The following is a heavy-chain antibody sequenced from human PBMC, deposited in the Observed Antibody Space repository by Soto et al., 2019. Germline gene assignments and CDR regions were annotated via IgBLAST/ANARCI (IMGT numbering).Heavy chain of an antibody. CDR2: IGDSGDNT. CDR3: AKDRGGRTFLEWLLVAFDY. CDR1: GFTFSKFA. D-gene: IGHD3-3*02. V-gene: IGHV3-23*01. J-gene: IGHJ4*02. Sequence: GGSLRLSCAASGFTFSKFAMGWVRQAPGKGLEWVSAIGDSGDNTYYADSVKGRFTISRDNSKDTLSLQMNSLRDEDTAIYYCAKDRGGRTFLEWLLVAFDYWGQGTLVTVSS.